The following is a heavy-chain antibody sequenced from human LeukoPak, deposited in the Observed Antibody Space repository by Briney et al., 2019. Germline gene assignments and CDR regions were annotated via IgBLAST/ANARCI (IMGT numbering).Heavy chain of an antibody. Sequence: GGSLRLSCAASGFTFNIHTMYWVRQAPGKGLEWVAAISGDGRYEFYADSVKGRFTISRDNSKNTLYLQMNSLKDEDAALYYCAKDLSRTYALDIWGQGTMVTVSS. D-gene: IGHD2-2*01. CDR3: AKDLSRTYALDI. CDR1: GFTFNIHT. J-gene: IGHJ3*02. CDR2: ISGDGRYE. V-gene: IGHV3-30*04.